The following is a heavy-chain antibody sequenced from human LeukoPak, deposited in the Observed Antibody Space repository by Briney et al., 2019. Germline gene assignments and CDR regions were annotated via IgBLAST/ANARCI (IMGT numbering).Heavy chain of an antibody. D-gene: IGHD3-10*01. CDR1: GFTFSSYA. V-gene: IGHV3-7*01. CDR2: IKEDGSEK. Sequence: GGSLTLSCAASGFTFSSYAMSWVREAPARGLEWVANIKEDGSEKHYVDSVKGRFTISRDNAKNSLYLQMNSLRVDDTAVYYCARTIRGYWGQGTLVTVSS. J-gene: IGHJ4*02. CDR3: ARTIRGY.